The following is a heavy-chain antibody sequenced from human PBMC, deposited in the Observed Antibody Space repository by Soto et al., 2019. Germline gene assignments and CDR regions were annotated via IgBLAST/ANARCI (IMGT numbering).Heavy chain of an antibody. CDR1: GGSISSSNW. Sequence: QVQLQESGPGQVKPSGTLSLTCGVSGGSISSSNWWSWVRQPPGKGLEWIGEIYHSGISNHNPSLKSRVTISVDKSKNQFSLKLRSLTAADTAVYYCARDLRVDRWAFDIWGQGTVVTVSS. D-gene: IGHD1-26*01. CDR2: IYHSGIS. V-gene: IGHV4-4*02. J-gene: IGHJ3*02. CDR3: ARDLRVDRWAFDI.